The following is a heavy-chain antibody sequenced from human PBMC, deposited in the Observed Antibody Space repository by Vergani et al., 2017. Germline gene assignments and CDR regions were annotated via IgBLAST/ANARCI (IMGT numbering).Heavy chain of an antibody. CDR3: VKDAGTYENFFDS. CDR2: VTGGGGIT. J-gene: IGHJ4*02. Sequence: EVQLLESGGSLKQPGGSVRLSCAASGFTFSTYAMHWVRQAPGKGLEWVSAVTGGGGITYYADSFKGPFIISRDNSRDTLYLQMNSLRPEDTATYCCVKDAGTYENFFDSWGQGTLVTVSS. CDR1: GFTFSTYA. V-gene: IGHV3-23*01. D-gene: IGHD1-26*01.